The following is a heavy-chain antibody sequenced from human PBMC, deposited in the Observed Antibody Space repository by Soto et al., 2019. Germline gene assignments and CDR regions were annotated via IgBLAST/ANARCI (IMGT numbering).Heavy chain of an antibody. CDR1: GGSISSYY. D-gene: IGHD3-10*01. CDR2: IYYSGST. Sequence: SETLSLTCTVSGGSISSYYWSWIRQPPGKGLEWIGYIYYSGSTNYNPSLKSRVTISVDTSKNQFSLKLSSVTAADTAVYYCARLRITEWFDPWGQGTLVTVSS. CDR3: ARLRITEWFDP. J-gene: IGHJ5*02. V-gene: IGHV4-59*08.